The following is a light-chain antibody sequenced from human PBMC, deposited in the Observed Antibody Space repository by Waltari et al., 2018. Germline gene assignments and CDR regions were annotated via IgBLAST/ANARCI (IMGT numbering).Light chain of an antibody. CDR2: DAS. Sequence: DIQMTQXPSSLSASVGDRVTITCQASQDISNYLNWYQQKPGKAPKLLIYDASNLETGVPSRFSGSGSGTDFTFTISSLQPEDXATYYCQQYDNLPITFGXGTRLEIK. V-gene: IGKV1-33*01. J-gene: IGKJ5*01. CDR1: QDISNY. CDR3: QQYDNLPIT.